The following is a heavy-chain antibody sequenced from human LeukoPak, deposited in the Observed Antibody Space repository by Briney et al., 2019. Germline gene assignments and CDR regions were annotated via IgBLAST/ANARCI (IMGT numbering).Heavy chain of an antibody. V-gene: IGHV4-59*12. CDR2: IYYSGST. CDR3: ARGPANSGYYSSVEYYFDY. CDR1: GGSISSYY. Sequence: SETLSLTCTVSGGSISSYYWSWIRQPPGKGLEWIGYIYYSGSTNYNPSLKSRVTISVDTSKNQFSLKVNSVTAADTAVYYCARGPANSGYYSSVEYYFDYWGQGTLVTVSS. D-gene: IGHD3-22*01. J-gene: IGHJ4*02.